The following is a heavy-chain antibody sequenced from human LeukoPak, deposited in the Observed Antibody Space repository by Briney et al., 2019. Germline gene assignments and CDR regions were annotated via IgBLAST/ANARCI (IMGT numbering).Heavy chain of an antibody. CDR1: GFTLGAFA. V-gene: IGHV3-43*02. CDR2: IDKDGRST. Sequence: GGSLRLSCAASGFTLGAFAMHWVREAPGKGLECGSLIDKDGRSTYYADSVKGRFTISRDNSKNSLYLQMNSLRTEDTALYYCATWAFYHSLDVWGQGTTVTASS. D-gene: IGHD1-26*01. CDR3: ATWAFYHSLDV. J-gene: IGHJ6*02.